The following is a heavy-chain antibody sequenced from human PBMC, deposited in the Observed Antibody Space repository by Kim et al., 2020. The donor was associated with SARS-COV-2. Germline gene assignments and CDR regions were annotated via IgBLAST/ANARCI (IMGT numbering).Heavy chain of an antibody. J-gene: IGHJ4*02. CDR2: VYYSGST. CDR1: SGSITTSYY. Sequence: SETLSLTCTVSSGSITTSYYWGWIRQPPGKGLEWIGTVYYSGSTYYNPSLKSRVTISVDPSKSQFSLKLSSVTAADTAGYYCARHDKTIGYCSGGSCYRVFDYWGQGTLVTVSS. CDR3: ARHDKTIGYCSGGSCYRVFDY. D-gene: IGHD2-15*01. V-gene: IGHV4-39*01.